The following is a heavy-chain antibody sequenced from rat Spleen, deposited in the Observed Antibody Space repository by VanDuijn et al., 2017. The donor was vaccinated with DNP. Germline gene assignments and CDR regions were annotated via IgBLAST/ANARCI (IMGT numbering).Heavy chain of an antibody. CDR3: ARVFGYDGTYYYPYYFDY. CDR1: GFSLTSHH. D-gene: IGHD1-12*02. V-gene: IGHV2-32*01. CDR2: IWGDGST. Sequence: QVQLKESGPGLVQPSQTLSLTCTVSGFSLTSHHVSWVRQPPGKDLEWMRVIWGDGSTAYNSALKSRSSISRDTSKSQLFLKMSSLKTEDTATYYCARVFGYDGTYYYPYYFDYWGQGVMVTVSS. J-gene: IGHJ2*01.